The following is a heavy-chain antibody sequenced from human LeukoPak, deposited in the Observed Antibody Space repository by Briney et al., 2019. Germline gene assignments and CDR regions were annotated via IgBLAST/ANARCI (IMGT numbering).Heavy chain of an antibody. Sequence: SETLSLTCAVYGGSFSGYYWSWIRQPPGKGLEWIGEINHSGSTNYNPSLKSLVTISGDTSKNQFSLKLSSVTAADTAVYYCARQTGSGLFILPGGQGTLVTVSS. V-gene: IGHV4-34*01. CDR2: INHSGST. CDR1: GGSFSGYY. CDR3: ARQTGSGLFILP. J-gene: IGHJ4*02. D-gene: IGHD3/OR15-3a*01.